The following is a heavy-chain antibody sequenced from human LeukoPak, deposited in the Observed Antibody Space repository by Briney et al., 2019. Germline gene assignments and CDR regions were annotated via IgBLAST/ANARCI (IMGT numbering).Heavy chain of an antibody. V-gene: IGHV3-21*04. CDR2: ISSSSYI. J-gene: IGHJ4*02. D-gene: IGHD3-10*01. CDR1: GFTFSSYS. Sequence: PGGSLRLSCAASGFTFSSYSMNWVRQAPGKGLEWVSSISSSSYIYYADSVKGRFTISRDDSKSTLSLQMNSLRAEDTALYYCAKKYYYGSGTYIFYFDYWGQGTPVTVSS. CDR3: AKKYYYGSGTYIFYFDY.